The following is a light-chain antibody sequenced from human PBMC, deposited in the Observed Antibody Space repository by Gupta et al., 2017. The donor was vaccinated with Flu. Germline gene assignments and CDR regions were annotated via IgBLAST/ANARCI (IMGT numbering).Light chain of an antibody. J-gene: IGLJ3*02. CDR3: SSYTSSSTPSWV. CDR2: EVS. Sequence: QSALTQPASVSGSPGQSITIPCTGTSSDVGGYNYVSWYQQHTGKAPKLMIYEVSNRPSGVSNRFSGSKSGNTASLTISGLQAEDEADYYCSSYTSSSTPSWVFGGGTKLTVL. CDR1: SSDVGGYNY. V-gene: IGLV2-14*01.